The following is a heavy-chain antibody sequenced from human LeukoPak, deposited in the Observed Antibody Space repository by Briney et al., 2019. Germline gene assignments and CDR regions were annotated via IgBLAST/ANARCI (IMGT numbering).Heavy chain of an antibody. CDR2: INPHNGDT. Sequence: ASVKVSCKASGYTFIGYYLHWVRQAPGQGLEWMGWINPHNGDTNYAQKFQGRVTMTRDTSITTAYMELSRLKSDDTAVYYCARGSYYYGSGSYQNWFDPWGQGTLVTVSS. CDR3: ARGSYYYGSGSYQNWFDP. CDR1: GYTFIGYY. D-gene: IGHD3-10*01. J-gene: IGHJ5*02. V-gene: IGHV1-2*02.